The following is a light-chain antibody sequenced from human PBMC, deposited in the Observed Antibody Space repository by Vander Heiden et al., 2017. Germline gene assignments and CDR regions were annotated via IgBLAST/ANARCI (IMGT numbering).Light chain of an antibody. Sequence: SSELTQDPAVSVALGPTVSISGQGDGLGTCYPSWYQPKPRQAPVLVIYSKNNRPSGIPDRFSGSSSGSTASLTITGAQAEDEADYYCNSRDSSGNHVVFGGGTKLTVL. CDR3: NSRDSSGNHVV. V-gene: IGLV3-19*01. CDR2: SKN. CDR1: GLGTCY. J-gene: IGLJ2*01.